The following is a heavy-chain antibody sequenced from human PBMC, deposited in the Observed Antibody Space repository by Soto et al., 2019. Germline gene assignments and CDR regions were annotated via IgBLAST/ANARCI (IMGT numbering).Heavy chain of an antibody. J-gene: IGHJ4*02. D-gene: IGHD1-26*01. V-gene: IGHV3-74*01. CDR2: INSDGSST. CDR1: GFTFSSYW. Sequence: GGSLRLSCAASGFTFSSYWMHWVRQAPGKGLVWVSRINSDGSSTSYADSVKGRFTISRDNAKNTLYLQMNSLRAEDTAVYYCARDLSYSGSLDFTDYWGQGTLGTVSS. CDR3: ARDLSYSGSLDFTDY.